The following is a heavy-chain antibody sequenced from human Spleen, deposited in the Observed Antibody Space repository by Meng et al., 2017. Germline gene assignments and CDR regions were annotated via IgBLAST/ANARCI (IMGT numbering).Heavy chain of an antibody. CDR1: GFTFDDFG. D-gene: IGHD1-26*01. Sequence: GGSLRLSCAASGFTFDDFGMSWVRQAPGKGLEWVSGLNWNGGSTGYADSVKGRFTISRDNAKNSLYLQMNSLRAEDTALYYCARGLPALIVGPTYYGLDVWGQGNTVTVSS. J-gene: IGHJ6*02. CDR3: ARGLPALIVGPTYYGLDV. CDR2: LNWNGGST. V-gene: IGHV3-20*04.